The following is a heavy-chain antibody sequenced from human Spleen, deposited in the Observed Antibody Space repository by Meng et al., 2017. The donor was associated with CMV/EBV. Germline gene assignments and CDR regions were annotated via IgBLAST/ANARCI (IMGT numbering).Heavy chain of an antibody. V-gene: IGHV4-34*01. J-gene: IGHJ4*02. D-gene: IGHD5-24*01. CDR3: ARRDGRCLDY. CDR1: GGSFSGYY. Sequence: QVQLQQWGEGLLKPSETLSLTCAVYGGSFSGYYWSWIRQPPGKGLEWIGEINHSGSTNYNPSLKSRVTISVDTSKNQFSLKLSSVTAADTAVYYCARRDGRCLDYWGQGTLVTVSS. CDR2: INHSGST.